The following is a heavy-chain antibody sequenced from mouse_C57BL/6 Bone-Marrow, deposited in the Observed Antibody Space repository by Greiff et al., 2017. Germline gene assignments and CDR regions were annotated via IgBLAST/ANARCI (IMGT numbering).Heavy chain of an antibody. CDR3: ARGAY. V-gene: IGHV1-80*01. CDR2: IFPGDGDT. CDR1: GYAFSSYW. J-gene: IGHJ3*01. Sequence: VQLQQPGAELVKPGASVKLSCKASGYAFSSYWMNWVKQRPGQGLEWIGQIFPGDGDTNYNGKFKGKATLTVDKSSSTAYMQLSSLTSEDYAVYICARGAYWGRGTLVTVSA.